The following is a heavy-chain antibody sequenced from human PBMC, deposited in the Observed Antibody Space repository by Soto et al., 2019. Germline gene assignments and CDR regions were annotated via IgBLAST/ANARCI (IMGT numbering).Heavy chain of an antibody. CDR2: INHSGSN. V-gene: IGHV4-34*01. D-gene: IGHD2-15*01. CDR3: ARALRPSGGSRTSISNWFDP. CDR1: GGSFSGYY. J-gene: IGHJ5*02. Sequence: PSETLSLTCAVYGGSFSGYYWSWIRQSPGKGLEWMGEINHSGSNNYNPSLKSRVTISVDKSKNQFYLKLSCVTAADTAVYYCARALRPSGGSRTSISNWFDPWGQGTLVTVSS.